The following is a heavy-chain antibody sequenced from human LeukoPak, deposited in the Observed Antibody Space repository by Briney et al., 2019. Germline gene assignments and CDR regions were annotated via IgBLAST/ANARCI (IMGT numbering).Heavy chain of an antibody. J-gene: IGHJ2*01. CDR1: GGSINNNGYA. CDR3: ARSPDYDYVWGNL. V-gene: IGHV4-39*07. D-gene: IGHD3-16*01. CDR2: VFYSKST. Sequence: SETLSLTCTVSGGSINNNGYAWGWIRQPPGKRLEWIGSVFYSKSTYYNPSLKSRVTISVDTSKNQFSLKLSSVTAADTAVYYCARSPDYDYVWGNLWGRGTLVTVSS.